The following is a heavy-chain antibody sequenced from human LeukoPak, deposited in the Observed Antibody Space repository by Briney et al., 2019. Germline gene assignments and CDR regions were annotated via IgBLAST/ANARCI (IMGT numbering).Heavy chain of an antibody. CDR1: GFTFSGSA. V-gene: IGHV3-73*01. CDR3: AKERGYSYNDY. CDR2: IRSKANSYAT. Sequence: GGSLRLSCAASGFTFSGSAMHWVRQASGKGLEWVGRIRSKANSYATAYAASVKGRFTISRDDSKNTAYLQMNSLRAEDTAVYYCAKERGYSYNDYWGQGTLVTVSS. D-gene: IGHD5-18*01. J-gene: IGHJ4*02.